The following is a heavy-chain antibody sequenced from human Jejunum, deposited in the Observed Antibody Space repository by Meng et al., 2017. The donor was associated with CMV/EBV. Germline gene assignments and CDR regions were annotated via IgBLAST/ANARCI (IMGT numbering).Heavy chain of an antibody. Sequence: GFTFGGDWMHWVRQAPGKGLMLVSRINSDGSSTAYADSVKGRFTISRDNANNTLYLLLNSLRAEDTAVYYCVTNLYCSGGSCRNYWGQGTLVTVSS. D-gene: IGHD2-15*01. CDR2: INSDGSST. CDR3: VTNLYCSGGSCRNY. CDR1: GFTFGGDW. J-gene: IGHJ4*02. V-gene: IGHV3-74*01.